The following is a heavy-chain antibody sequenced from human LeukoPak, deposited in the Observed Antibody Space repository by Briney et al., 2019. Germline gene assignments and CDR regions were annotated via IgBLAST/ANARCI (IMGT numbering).Heavy chain of an antibody. CDR3: ARENSGYEARFDY. CDR2: INPNSGGT. D-gene: IGHD5-12*01. CDR1: GYTFTGYY. J-gene: IGHJ4*02. V-gene: IGHV1-2*02. Sequence: ASVKVSCKASGYTFTGYYMHWVRQAPGQGLEWMGWINPNSGGTNYAQKFQGRVTMTRDTSISTAYMELSSLRSEDTAVYYCARENSGYEARFDYWGQGTLVTVSS.